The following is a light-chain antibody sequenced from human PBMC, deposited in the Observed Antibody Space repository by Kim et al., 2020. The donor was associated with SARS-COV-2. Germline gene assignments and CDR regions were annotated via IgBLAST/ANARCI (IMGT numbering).Light chain of an antibody. CDR2: AAS. J-gene: IGKJ4*01. V-gene: IGKV1-39*01. CDR1: KRISTY. CDR3: QQSFTTPLLT. Sequence: ASVVDRGTITCRASKRISTYLNWDQQQPGKAPRLLIYAASSLQSGVPSRFSGSGSGTDFTLTINSLQPEDFATYYCQQSFTTPLLTFGGGTKLEI.